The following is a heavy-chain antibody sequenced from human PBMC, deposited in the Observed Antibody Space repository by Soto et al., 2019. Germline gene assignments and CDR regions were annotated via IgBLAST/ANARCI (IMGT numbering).Heavy chain of an antibody. D-gene: IGHD3-9*01. V-gene: IGHV1-18*01. J-gene: IGHJ6*02. CDR3: ARDCDILTGYCIYYYYYGMDV. CDR2: ISAYNGNT. CDR1: GYTFTSYG. Sequence: ASVKVSCKASGYTFTSYGISWVRQAPGQGLEWMGWISAYNGNTNYAQKLQGRVTMTTDTSTSTAYMELRSLRSDYTAVYYCARDCDILTGYCIYYYYYGMDVWGQGTTVTVSS.